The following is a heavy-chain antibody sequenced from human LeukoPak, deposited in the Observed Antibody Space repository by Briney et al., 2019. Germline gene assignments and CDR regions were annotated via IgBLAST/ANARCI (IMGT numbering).Heavy chain of an antibody. CDR1: SGSISGHY. CDR3: ATVNTRAAAVFYYYYMDV. Sequence: SETLSLTCTVTSGSISGHYWSWIRQPAGKEMQWIGRIYTSGATNYNPSLKSRVTKSIDTSKKEFTLKLTSVTAADTAVYYCATVNTRAAAVFYYYYMDVWGKGTTVTVSS. J-gene: IGHJ6*03. CDR2: IYTSGAT. D-gene: IGHD6-13*01. V-gene: IGHV4-4*07.